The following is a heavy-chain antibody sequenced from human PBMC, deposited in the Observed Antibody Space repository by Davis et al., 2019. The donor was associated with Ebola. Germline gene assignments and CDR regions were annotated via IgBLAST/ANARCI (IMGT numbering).Heavy chain of an antibody. V-gene: IGHV1-3*01. Sequence: ASVKVSCKASGYTFSDYVIHWVRQAPGQRLEWMGWINAGNGNTKYSQKFQGRVTITRDTSASTAYMELRSLRSDDTAVYYCARDFGDYLAFDIWGQGTMVTVSS. J-gene: IGHJ3*02. D-gene: IGHD4-17*01. CDR2: INAGNGNT. CDR3: ARDFGDYLAFDI. CDR1: GYTFSDYV.